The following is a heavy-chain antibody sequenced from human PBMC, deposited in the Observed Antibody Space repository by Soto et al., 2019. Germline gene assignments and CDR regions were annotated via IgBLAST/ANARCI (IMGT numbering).Heavy chain of an antibody. V-gene: IGHV3-30*03. Sequence: GGSLRLSCAASGFTFSSYGMPWVRQAPGKGLEWVAVISYDGSNKYYADSVKGRFTISRDNSKNTLYLQMNSLRSDDTAMYYCARDSGARPEYFQDWGQGTLVTVSS. CDR3: ARDSGARPEYFQD. J-gene: IGHJ1*01. CDR2: ISYDGSNK. CDR1: GFTFSSYG. D-gene: IGHD4-17*01.